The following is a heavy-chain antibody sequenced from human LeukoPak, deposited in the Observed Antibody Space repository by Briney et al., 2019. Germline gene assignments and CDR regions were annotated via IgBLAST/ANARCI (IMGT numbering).Heavy chain of an antibody. Sequence: KTSETLSLTCTVSGGSISSYYWSWIRQPPGKGLEWIGYIYYSGSTNYNPSLKSRVTISVDTSKNQFSLKLSSVTAADTAVYYCARLIAVAVRDGFDPWGQGTLVTVSS. J-gene: IGHJ5*02. D-gene: IGHD6-19*01. CDR3: ARLIAVAVRDGFDP. V-gene: IGHV4-59*08. CDR1: GGSISSYY. CDR2: IYYSGST.